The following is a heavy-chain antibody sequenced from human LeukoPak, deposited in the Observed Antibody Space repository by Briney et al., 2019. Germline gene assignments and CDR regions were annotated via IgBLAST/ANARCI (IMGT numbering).Heavy chain of an antibody. V-gene: IGHV4-39*07. D-gene: IGHD3-3*01. CDR2: IYYSGST. J-gene: IGHJ4*02. Sequence: SETLSLTCTVSGGSISSSSYYWGWIRQPPGKGLEWIGSIYYSGSTYYNPSLKSRVTISVDTSKNQFSLKLSSVTAADTAVYYCATDVLRFDYWGQGTLVTVSS. CDR3: ATDVLRFDY. CDR1: GGSISSSSYY.